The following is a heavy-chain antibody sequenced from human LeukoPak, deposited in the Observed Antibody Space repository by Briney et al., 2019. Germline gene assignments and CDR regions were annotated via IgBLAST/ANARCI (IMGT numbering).Heavy chain of an antibody. CDR3: AREEIAAAAGTRYYYYYMDV. D-gene: IGHD6-13*01. J-gene: IGHJ6*03. CDR1: AGTFSSYA. Sequence: ASEKVSCKASAGTFSSYAISWVRQAPGQRLEWMGRIIPIFGTANYAQKFQGRVTITTDESTRTTNMARSSLRSEDTAVYYCAREEIAAAAGTRYYYYYMDVWGKGTTVTVSS. V-gene: IGHV1-69*05. CDR2: IIPIFGTA.